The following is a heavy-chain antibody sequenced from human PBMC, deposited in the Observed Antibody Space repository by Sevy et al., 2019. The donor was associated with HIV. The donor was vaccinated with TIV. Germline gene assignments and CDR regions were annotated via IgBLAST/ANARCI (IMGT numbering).Heavy chain of an antibody. Sequence: GGSLRLSCAASGFTFDDYAMHWVRQAPGKGLEWVSGMSWNSGSIGYADSVKGRFTISRDNAKNSLYLQMNSLRAEDTALYYCAKGPGYYYDSSGYYHYWGQGTLVTVSS. D-gene: IGHD3-22*01. V-gene: IGHV3-9*01. J-gene: IGHJ4*02. CDR3: AKGPGYYYDSSGYYHY. CDR2: MSWNSGSI. CDR1: GFTFDDYA.